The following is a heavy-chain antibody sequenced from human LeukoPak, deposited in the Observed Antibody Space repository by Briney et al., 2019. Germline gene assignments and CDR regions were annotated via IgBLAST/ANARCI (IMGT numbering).Heavy chain of an antibody. CDR2: ISYDGSNK. CDR3: AKARSGGDPTDAFDI. V-gene: IGHV3-30*18. J-gene: IGHJ3*02. Sequence: GGSLRLSCAASGFTFSSYGMHWVRQAPGKGLEWVAVISYDGSNKYYADSVKGRFTISRDNSKNTLYLQMNSLRAEDTAVYYCAKARSGGDPTDAFDIWGQGTMVTVSS. CDR1: GFTFSSYG. D-gene: IGHD2-21*01.